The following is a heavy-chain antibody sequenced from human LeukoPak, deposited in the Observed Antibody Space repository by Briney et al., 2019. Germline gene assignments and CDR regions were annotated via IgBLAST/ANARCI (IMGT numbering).Heavy chain of an antibody. CDR2: VYNTGET. V-gene: IGHV3-66*01. J-gene: IGHJ5*01. CDR3: TTDPDA. Sequence: GGSLRLSCAASGFSVSDYYMSWVRKAPGKGLEWVSVVYNTGETHHADSVKGRFTLSRDTSKNTLFLQMDSLRVEDTAVYYCTTDPDAWGHGTLVTVSS. CDR1: GFSVSDYY.